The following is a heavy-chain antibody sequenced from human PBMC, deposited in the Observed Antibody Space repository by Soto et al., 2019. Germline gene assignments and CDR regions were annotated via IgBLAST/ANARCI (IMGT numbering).Heavy chain of an antibody. J-gene: IGHJ3*02. V-gene: IGHV5-51*01. CDR2: IYPGDSDT. CDR3: ARHPSEGYYDSSGYYYAFDI. Sequence: GESLKISCKGSGYSFTSYWIGWVRQMPGKGLEWMGIIYPGDSDTRYSPPFQGQVTISADKSISTAYLQWGSLKASDTAMYYCARHPSEGYYDSSGYYYAFDIWGQGTMVTVSS. D-gene: IGHD3-22*01. CDR1: GYSFTSYW.